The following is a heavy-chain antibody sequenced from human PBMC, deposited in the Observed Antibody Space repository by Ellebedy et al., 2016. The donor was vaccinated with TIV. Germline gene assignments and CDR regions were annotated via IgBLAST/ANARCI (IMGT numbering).Heavy chain of an antibody. Sequence: SETLSLXXTVSGASISSGGHYWSWIRQPPGKGLEWIGYIFYSGSTTYNPSLRSRLTMSVDTSKNQFSLKLSSVTAADTAVYYCARDYYGSLDYWGQGILVTVSS. V-gene: IGHV4-61*08. CDR1: GASISSGGHY. CDR2: IFYSGST. J-gene: IGHJ4*02. CDR3: ARDYYGSLDY. D-gene: IGHD3-10*01.